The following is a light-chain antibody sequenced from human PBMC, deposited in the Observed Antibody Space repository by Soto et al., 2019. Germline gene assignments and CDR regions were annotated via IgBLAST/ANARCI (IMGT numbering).Light chain of an antibody. Sequence: DIQMTQSPSTLSASVGDRVTITCRASQSISSRLAWYQQKPGKVPKLLIYKASSLESGVPSRFSGSGSGTEFTLNISSLQPDAFATYYCQHYDSYSWTFGQGTKVEI. V-gene: IGKV1-5*03. CDR1: QSISSR. CDR3: QHYDSYSWT. J-gene: IGKJ1*01. CDR2: KAS.